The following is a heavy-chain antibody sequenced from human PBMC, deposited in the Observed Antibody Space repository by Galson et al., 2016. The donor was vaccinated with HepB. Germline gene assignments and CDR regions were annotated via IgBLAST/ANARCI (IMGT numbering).Heavy chain of an antibody. CDR3: ATTYCGGDCYHVYAFDF. V-gene: IGHV4-59*03. J-gene: IGHJ3*01. CDR1: GDSISKYY. D-gene: IGHD2-21*02. CDR2: THYSGST. Sequence: SETLPLTCTVSGDSISKYYCSWIRQPPGKALEWIGYTHYSGSTDYNSSLKSRITMSVDTSKNQFSLKLSSVTAADTALYYCATTYCGGDCYHVYAFDFWGQGTMVTVSS.